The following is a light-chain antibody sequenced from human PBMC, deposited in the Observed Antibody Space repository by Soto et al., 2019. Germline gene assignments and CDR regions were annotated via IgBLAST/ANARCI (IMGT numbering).Light chain of an antibody. CDR1: QSVTGSY. Sequence: EIVLTQSPGTLSLSPGERATLSCRASQSVTGSYLAWYQPKHRQAPRSLLNGAASRATTSIQGRSGSRCGRDDSTTTIRILEPEDFAVYYWQQDGSCRTFGQGTKVDIK. CDR2: GAA. V-gene: IGKV3-20*01. CDR3: QQDGSCRT. J-gene: IGKJ1*01.